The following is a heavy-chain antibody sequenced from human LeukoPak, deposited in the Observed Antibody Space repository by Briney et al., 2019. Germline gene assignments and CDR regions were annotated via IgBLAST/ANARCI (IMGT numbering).Heavy chain of an antibody. CDR3: ARDSDYPYYYDSSGYYQSYYYYYMDV. V-gene: IGHV4-4*07. CDR1: GGSVSDYY. CDR2: IYTSGST. D-gene: IGHD3-22*01. Sequence: PSETLSLTCTISGGSVSDYYWSWIRQPAGKGLEWIGRIYTSGSTNYNPSLKSRVTMSVDTSKNQFSLKLSSVTAADTAVYYCARDSDYPYYYDSSGYYQSYYYYYMDVWGKGTTVTISS. J-gene: IGHJ6*03.